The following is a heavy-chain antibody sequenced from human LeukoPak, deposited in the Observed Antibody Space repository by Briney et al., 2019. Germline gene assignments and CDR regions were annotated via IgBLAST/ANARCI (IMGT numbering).Heavy chain of an antibody. Sequence: GESLKISCKGSGYSFTSYWIGWVRQMPGKGLEWMGIIYPGDSDTRYSPSFQGQVTISADKSISTAYLQWSSLKASDTAMYYCARQRSQSKYRNTVTWWYFDLWGRGTLVTVSS. D-gene: IGHD2/OR15-2a*01. CDR3: ARQRSQSKYRNTVTWWYFDL. J-gene: IGHJ2*01. CDR2: IYPGDSDT. CDR1: GYSFTSYW. V-gene: IGHV5-51*01.